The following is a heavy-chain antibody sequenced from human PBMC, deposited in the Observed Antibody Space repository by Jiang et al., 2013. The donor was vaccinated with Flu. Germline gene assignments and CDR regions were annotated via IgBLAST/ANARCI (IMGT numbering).Heavy chain of an antibody. J-gene: IGHJ4*02. D-gene: IGHD6-19*01. Sequence: WVSYISTSGSTIDYTDSVKGRFTISRDNAKNSLYLQMNSLTVEDTAVYYCATGGGGSGWSPIDYWGQGTLVTVSS. CDR3: ATGGGGSGWSPIDY. V-gene: IGHV3-11*04. CDR2: ISTSGSTI.